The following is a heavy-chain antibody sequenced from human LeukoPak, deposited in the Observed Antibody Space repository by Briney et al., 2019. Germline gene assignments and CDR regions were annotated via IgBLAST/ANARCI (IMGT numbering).Heavy chain of an antibody. CDR3: AREKYDFWSGYLHNWFDP. J-gene: IGHJ5*02. Sequence: SETLSLTCTVSGGSISSYYWSWIRQPPGKGLEWIGDIYYSGSTKYNPSLKRRVTISVDTSKNHFSLNLSSVTAADTAVYYCAREKYDFWSGYLHNWFDPWGQGTLVTVSS. D-gene: IGHD3-3*01. CDR1: GGSISSYY. CDR2: IYYSGST. V-gene: IGHV4-59*01.